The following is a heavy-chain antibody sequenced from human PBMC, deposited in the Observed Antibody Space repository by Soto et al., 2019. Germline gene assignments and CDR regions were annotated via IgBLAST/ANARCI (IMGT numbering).Heavy chain of an antibody. D-gene: IGHD3-3*01. CDR3: ARHAGFLEWLTTFDP. Sequence: PSETLSLTCTVSGGSISSYYWGWIRQPPGKGLEWIGSIYYSGSTYYNPSLKSRVTISVDTSKNQFSLKLSSVTAADTAVYYCARHAGFLEWLTTFDPWGQGTLVTVSS. V-gene: IGHV4-39*01. CDR1: GGSISSYY. CDR2: IYYSGST. J-gene: IGHJ5*02.